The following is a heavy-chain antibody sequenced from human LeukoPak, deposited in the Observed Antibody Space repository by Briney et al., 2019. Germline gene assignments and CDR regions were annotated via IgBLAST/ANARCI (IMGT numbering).Heavy chain of an antibody. CDR1: GGSIGSGSYY. Sequence: SETLSLTCTVSGGSIGSGSYYWSWIRQPAGKGLEWIGRIYTSGSTNYNPSLKSRVTISVDTSKNQFSLKLTSVTAADTAVYYCARVGSSGVRYWGQGTLVTVSS. J-gene: IGHJ4*02. CDR2: IYTSGST. CDR3: ARVGSSGVRY. D-gene: IGHD6-19*01. V-gene: IGHV4-61*02.